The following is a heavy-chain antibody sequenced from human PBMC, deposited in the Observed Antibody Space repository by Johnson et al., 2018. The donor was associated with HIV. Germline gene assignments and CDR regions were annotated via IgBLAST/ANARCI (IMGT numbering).Heavy chain of an antibody. D-gene: IGHD1-26*01. Sequence: QVQLVESGGGLVKPGGSLRLSCAASGFTFSDYYMSWIRQAPGKGLEWVSYISSSGSTIYYADSVKGRFTISRDNAKNSLYLQMNSLRAEDTALYYCAKRRIVGATVAGAFDIWGQGTMVTVSS. CDR2: ISSSGSTI. CDR3: AKRRIVGATVAGAFDI. V-gene: IGHV3-11*01. J-gene: IGHJ3*02. CDR1: GFTFSDYY.